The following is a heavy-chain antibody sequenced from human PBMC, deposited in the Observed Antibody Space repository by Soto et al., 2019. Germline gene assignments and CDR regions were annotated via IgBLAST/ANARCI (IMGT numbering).Heavy chain of an antibody. CDR3: ARQYSGYDYQYAFDS. J-gene: IGHJ3*02. CDR1: GGSISSYY. V-gene: IGHV4-59*08. Sequence: SETLSLTCTVSGGSISSYYWSWIRQPPGKGLEWIGYIYYSGSTNYNPSLKSRVTISVDTSKNQFSLKLSSVTAADTAVYYCARQYSGYDYQYAFDSWGQGTMVTVSS. D-gene: IGHD5-12*01. CDR2: IYYSGST.